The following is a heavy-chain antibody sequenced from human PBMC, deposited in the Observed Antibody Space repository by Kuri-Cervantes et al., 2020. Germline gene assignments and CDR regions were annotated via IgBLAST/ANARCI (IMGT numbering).Heavy chain of an antibody. V-gene: IGHV3-21*01. J-gene: IGHJ6*03. CDR2: ISSSSYYL. Sequence: GESLKISCAASGFTFSSYSMNWVRQAPGKGLEWVSSISSSSYYLYYADSVKGRFIISRDNAKNSLYLQMNSLRAEDTAVYYCARGGGDYYYYYMDVWGKGTTVTVSS. D-gene: IGHD3-16*01. CDR3: ARGGGDYYYYYMDV. CDR1: GFTFSSYS.